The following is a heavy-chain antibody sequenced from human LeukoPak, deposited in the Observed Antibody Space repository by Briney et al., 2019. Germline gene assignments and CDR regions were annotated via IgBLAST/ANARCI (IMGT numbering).Heavy chain of an antibody. Sequence: GASVKVSCKTSGYSFTTYGMSWVRQAPGQGLKWMGWISGKSGDTNSAQKLQGRVTMSTDTSTSTAYMELRSLTSDDTGVYYCVRAGATVTTHFDQWGQGTLVTVSS. D-gene: IGHD4-17*01. V-gene: IGHV1-18*01. CDR2: ISGKSGDT. CDR3: VRAGATVTTHFDQ. J-gene: IGHJ4*02. CDR1: GYSFTTYG.